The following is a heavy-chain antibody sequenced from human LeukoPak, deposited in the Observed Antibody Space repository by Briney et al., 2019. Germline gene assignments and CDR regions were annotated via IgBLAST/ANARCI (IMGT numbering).Heavy chain of an antibody. CDR2: ISAYNGNT. J-gene: IGHJ4*02. V-gene: IGHV1-18*01. CDR3: ARDRPNYYGSGNPGDY. Sequence: ASVKVSCKASGYTFTSYGISWVRQAPGQGLEWMGWISAYNGNTNYAQKLQGRVTMTTDTSTSTAYMELRSLRSDDTAVYYCARDRPNYYGSGNPGDYWGQGTLVTVSS. D-gene: IGHD3-10*01. CDR1: GYTFTSYG.